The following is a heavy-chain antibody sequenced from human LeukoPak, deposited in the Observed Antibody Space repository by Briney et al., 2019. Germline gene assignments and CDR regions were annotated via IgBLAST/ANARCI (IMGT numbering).Heavy chain of an antibody. D-gene: IGHD3-10*01. CDR2: VNPNSGGT. J-gene: IGHJ4*02. Sequence: GASVKVSCKASGYTFTACYTHWVRQAPGQGLEWMGWVNPNSGGTNYAQKFQGRVTMTRDTSINAAYMELTRLMSDDAAVYYCARDRGDYYDSGSYYTHWGQGTLVTVSS. V-gene: IGHV1-2*02. CDR3: ARDRGDYYDSGSYYTH. CDR1: GYTFTACY.